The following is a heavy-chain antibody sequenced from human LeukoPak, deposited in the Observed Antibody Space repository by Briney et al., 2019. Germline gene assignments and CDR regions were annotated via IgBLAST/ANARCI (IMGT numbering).Heavy chain of an antibody. Sequence: SETLPLTCTVSGGSLSSYYWSWIRQPPGKGLEWIGYIYYSGSTNYNPSLKSRVTISVDTSKNQFSLKLSPVTAADTAVYYCARVRDGYNYYYYYYMDVWGKGTTVTVSS. CDR3: ARVRDGYNYYYYYYMDV. D-gene: IGHD5-24*01. J-gene: IGHJ6*03. CDR2: IYYSGST. V-gene: IGHV4-59*01. CDR1: GGSLSSYY.